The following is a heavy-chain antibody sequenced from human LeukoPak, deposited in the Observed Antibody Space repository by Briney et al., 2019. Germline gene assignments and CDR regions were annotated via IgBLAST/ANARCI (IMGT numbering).Heavy chain of an antibody. CDR3: ARDLGSYTFDFDY. CDR2: IIPNSGVT. V-gene: IGHV1-2*02. CDR1: GYTFTGYY. J-gene: IGHJ4*02. Sequence: ASVKVSCKASGYTFTGYYMHWVRQAPGQGLEWMGWIIPNSGVTNYAQKFQGRVTMTRDTFISTAYMDLSSLRSDDTAVYYCARDLGSYTFDFDYWGQGTLVTVSS. D-gene: IGHD1-26*01.